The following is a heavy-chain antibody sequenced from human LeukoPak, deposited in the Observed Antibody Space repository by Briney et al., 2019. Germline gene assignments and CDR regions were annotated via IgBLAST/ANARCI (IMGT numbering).Heavy chain of an antibody. V-gene: IGHV1-2*02. CDR1: GYTFTGYY. J-gene: IGHJ4*02. CDR3: ARDAIVRDYSNSDY. CDR2: INPNSGGT. Sequence: GASVKVSCKASGYTFTGYYIHWVRQAPGQGLEWMGWINPNSGGTNYAQKFQGRVTMTRDTSISTAYMELSRLTSDDTAVYYCARDAIVRDYSNSDYWGQETLVTVSS. D-gene: IGHD4-11*01.